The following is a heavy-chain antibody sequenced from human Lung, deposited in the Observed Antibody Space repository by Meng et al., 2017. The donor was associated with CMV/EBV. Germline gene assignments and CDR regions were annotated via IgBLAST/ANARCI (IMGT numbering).Heavy chain of an antibody. CDR2: INGVNGKT. J-gene: IGHJ4*02. Sequence: VQLVRSGAEVMKPGDSVKVACKASGYTFTSYAIHWVRQAPGQRLEWMGWINGVNGKTKYSQKFQGRVTITRDTSASTAYMELSSLRSEDTAVYYCARDVVVPAALTVRIDYWGQGTLVTVSS. CDR3: ARDVVVPAALTVRIDY. V-gene: IGHV1-3*01. D-gene: IGHD2-2*01. CDR1: GYTFTSYA.